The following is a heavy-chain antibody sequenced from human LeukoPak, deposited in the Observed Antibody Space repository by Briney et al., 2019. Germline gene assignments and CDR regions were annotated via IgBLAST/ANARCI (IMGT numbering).Heavy chain of an antibody. V-gene: IGHV4-30-4*01. CDR3: ARDPVYGSGTF. Sequence: SRTLSLTCTVAGGSISTGDYYWSWIRQPPGKGLEWIGYIYYSGTTYYNPSLKGRISFSMQTSRNQFSLNLRSVTAADTAVYYCARDPVYGSGTFWGQGTLVTVS. CDR1: GGSISTGDYY. CDR2: IYYSGTT. D-gene: IGHD3-10*01. J-gene: IGHJ4*02.